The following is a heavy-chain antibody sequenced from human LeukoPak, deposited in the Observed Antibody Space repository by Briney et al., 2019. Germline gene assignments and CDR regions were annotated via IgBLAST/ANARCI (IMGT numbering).Heavy chain of an antibody. CDR2: IYPGDSDT. CDR1: GYSFTSYW. D-gene: IGHD1-26*01. V-gene: IGHV5-51*01. Sequence: GESLKSSCKGSGYSFTSYWIGWVRQMPGKCLEWMGIIYPGDSDTRYSPSFQGQVTISADKSISTAYQQWSSLKASDTAIYYCARQGYYDAWGYFDLWGRGTLVTVSS. J-gene: IGHJ2*01. CDR3: ARQGYYDAWGYFDL.